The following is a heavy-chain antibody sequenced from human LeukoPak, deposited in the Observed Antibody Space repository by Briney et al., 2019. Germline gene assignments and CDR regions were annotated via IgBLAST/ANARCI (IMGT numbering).Heavy chain of an antibody. J-gene: IGHJ4*02. V-gene: IGHV3-15*01. CDR2: IKSKTDGGTT. CDR1: GFTFSNAW. Sequence: GGSLRLSCAASGFTFSNAWMSWVRQAPGKGLEWVGRIKSKTDGGTTDYAAPVKGRFTISRDDSKNTLYLQMNSLKTEDTAVYYCTTDLIDIAVAGEDYWGQGTLVTVSS. CDR3: TTDLIDIAVAGEDY. D-gene: IGHD6-19*01.